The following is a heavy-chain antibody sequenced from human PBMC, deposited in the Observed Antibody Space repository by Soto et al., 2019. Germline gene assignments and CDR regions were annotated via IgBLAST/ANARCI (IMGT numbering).Heavy chain of an antibody. CDR2: IIPLFGTT. CDR3: ARETTTVTRDYFYYYMDV. D-gene: IGHD1-7*01. CDR1: GGTFTSYT. J-gene: IGHJ6*01. V-gene: IGHV1-69*01. Sequence: QVQLVQSGAEVKKPGSSVKVSCKASGGTFTSYTITWVRRTPGQGLEWMGGIIPLFGTTNYAQKFQGRVTITADESTNTAYVELSSLRAEDTAVYDCARETTTVTRDYFYYYMDVCGQGTTVTVAS.